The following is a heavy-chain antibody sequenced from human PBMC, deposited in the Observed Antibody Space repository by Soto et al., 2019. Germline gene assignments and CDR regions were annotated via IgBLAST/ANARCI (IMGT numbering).Heavy chain of an antibody. CDR1: GYTFTSYG. Sequence: ASVKVSCKASGYTFTSYGISWVRQAPGQGLEWMGWISAYNGNTNYAQKLQGRVTMTTDTSTSTAYMELRSLRSDDTAVYYCAREAQLGYCSSTSCYSWFDPWGQGTLGTVS. D-gene: IGHD2-2*02. J-gene: IGHJ5*02. CDR2: ISAYNGNT. V-gene: IGHV1-18*01. CDR3: AREAQLGYCSSTSCYSWFDP.